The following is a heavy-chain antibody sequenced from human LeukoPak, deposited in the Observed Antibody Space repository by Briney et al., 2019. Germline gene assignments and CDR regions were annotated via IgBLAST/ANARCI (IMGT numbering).Heavy chain of an antibody. Sequence: PSETLSLTCTVSGGSISSYHWSWIRQPPGKGLEWIGYIYYSGSTNYNPSLKSRVTISVDTSKNQFSLKLSSVTAADTAVYYCARIDCGSTSCYFDYWGQGTLVTVSS. V-gene: IGHV4-59*08. CDR1: GGSISSYH. CDR3: ARIDCGSTSCYFDY. CDR2: IYYSGST. J-gene: IGHJ4*02. D-gene: IGHD2-2*01.